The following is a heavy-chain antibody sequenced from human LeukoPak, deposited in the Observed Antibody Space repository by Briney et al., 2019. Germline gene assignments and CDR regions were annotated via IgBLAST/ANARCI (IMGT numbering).Heavy chain of an antibody. Sequence: NPSETLSLTCTVSGGSISSSSYYWGWIRQPPGKGLEWIGSINYSGNTHYNPSLKSRVTISADTSKNQFSLKLSSVTATDTAVYYCARHNQGEWFDPWGQGTRVTVSS. CDR1: GGSISSSSYY. CDR2: INYSGNT. J-gene: IGHJ5*02. D-gene: IGHD3-16*01. V-gene: IGHV4-39*01. CDR3: ARHNQGEWFDP.